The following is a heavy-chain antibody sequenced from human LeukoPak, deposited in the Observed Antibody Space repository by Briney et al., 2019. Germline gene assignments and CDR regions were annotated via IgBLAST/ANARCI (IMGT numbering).Heavy chain of an antibody. CDR3: ARDTITVTGQYLLDY. CDR1: GFTFRTYS. J-gene: IGHJ4*02. CDR2: ISSGSSTI. V-gene: IGHV3-48*01. D-gene: IGHD1-14*01. Sequence: GGSLRLSCAASGFTFRTYSMNWVRQAPGKGLEWVSHISSGSSTIDYADSVKGRFTISRDNAKNSLYLQMNSLRAEDTAVYYRARDTITVTGQYLLDYLGQGTLVTVSS.